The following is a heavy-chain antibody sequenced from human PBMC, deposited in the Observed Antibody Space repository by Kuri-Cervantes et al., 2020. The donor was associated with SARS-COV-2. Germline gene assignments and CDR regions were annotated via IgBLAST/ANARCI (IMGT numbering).Heavy chain of an antibody. V-gene: IGHV3-21*04. Sequence: GGSLRLSCAASGFTFSSYSMSWVRQAPGKGLEWVSSISSSSSYIYYADSVKGRFTISRDNAKNSLYLQMNSLRAEDTAVYYCARDHYYYYGMDVWGQGTTVTVSS. CDR3: ARDHYYYYGMDV. CDR2: ISSSSSYI. CDR1: GFTFSSYS. J-gene: IGHJ6*02.